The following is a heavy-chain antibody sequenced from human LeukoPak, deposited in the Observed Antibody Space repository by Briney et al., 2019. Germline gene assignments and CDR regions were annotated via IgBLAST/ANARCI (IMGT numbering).Heavy chain of an antibody. CDR2: IYYSGST. CDR1: GGSISSSSYY. CDR3: WVVPYRQVFDY. D-gene: IGHD2-2*01. Sequence: PSETLSLTCTVSGGSISSSSYYWGWIRQPPGKGLEWIGSIYYSGSTYYNPSLKSRVTISVDTSKNQFSLKLSSVTAADTAVCYCWVVPYRQVFDYWGQGTLVTVSS. J-gene: IGHJ4*02. V-gene: IGHV4-39*01.